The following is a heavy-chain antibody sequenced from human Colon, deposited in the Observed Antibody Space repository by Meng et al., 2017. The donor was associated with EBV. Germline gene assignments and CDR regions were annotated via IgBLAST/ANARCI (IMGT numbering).Heavy chain of an antibody. CDR2: IFFSGNT. V-gene: IGHV4-39*07. J-gene: IGHJ4*02. CDR3: ARERGGVTRDFDS. Sequence: AGTPSPTCSVSGYSNTTNGYYWRWIRQCPGEGLEWIGRIFFSGNTYFNPSLKTRVTISVATSKNQFSLKLSSVTAADTAIYYCARERGGVTRDFDSWGQGALVTVSS. CDR1: GYSNTTNGYY. D-gene: IGHD3-16*01.